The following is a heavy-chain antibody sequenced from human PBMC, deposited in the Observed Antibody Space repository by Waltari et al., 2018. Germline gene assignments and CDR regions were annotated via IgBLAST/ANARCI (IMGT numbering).Heavy chain of an antibody. CDR1: GGSISSSSYY. CDR3: ARQTSEMRGFDL. CDR2: IYYSGST. Sequence: QLQLQESGPGLVKPSETLSLTCTVSGGSISSSSYYWGWIRQPPGKGLEWIGSIYYSGSTYYNPSRKSRVTISVDTSKNQFSLKLSSVTAADTAVYYCARQTSEMRGFDLWGRGTLVTVSS. J-gene: IGHJ2*01. V-gene: IGHV4-39*01.